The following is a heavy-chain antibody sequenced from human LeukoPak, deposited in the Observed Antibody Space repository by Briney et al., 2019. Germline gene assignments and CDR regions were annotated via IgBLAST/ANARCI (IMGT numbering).Heavy chain of an antibody. V-gene: IGHV3-7*01. J-gene: IGHJ3*02. CDR3: ARDLRPYSGYDNLAFDI. CDR2: IKQDGSEK. CDR1: GFTFSSYW. D-gene: IGHD5-12*01. Sequence: GGSLRLSCAASGFTFSSYWMTWVRQAPGKGLEWVANIKQDGSEKYYVDSVKGRFTISRDNAKNSLHLQMNSLRPEDTAVYYCARDLRPYSGYDNLAFDIWGQGTMVTVSS.